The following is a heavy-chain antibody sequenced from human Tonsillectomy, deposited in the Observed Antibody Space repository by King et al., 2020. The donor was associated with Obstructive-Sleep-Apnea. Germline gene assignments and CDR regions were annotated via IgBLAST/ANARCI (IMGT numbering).Heavy chain of an antibody. Sequence: QLVQSGAEVKKPGASVKVSCKASGYTFTSYYMHWVRQAPGQGLEWMGRINPSGGSTSYAQKFQGRVTMTRDTSTSTVYMELSSLRSEDTAVYYCARDQGTVVTPDYWGQGTLVTVSS. V-gene: IGHV1-46*01. CDR1: GYTFTSYY. CDR2: INPSGGST. D-gene: IGHD4-23*01. J-gene: IGHJ4*02. CDR3: ARDQGTVVTPDY.